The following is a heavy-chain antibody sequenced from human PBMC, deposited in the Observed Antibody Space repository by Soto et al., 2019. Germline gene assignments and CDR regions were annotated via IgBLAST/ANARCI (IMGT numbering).Heavy chain of an antibody. CDR2: IIPIFRTA. CDR1: GDGFSNYA. Sequence: WASVKVSCKASGDGFSNYAISWVRQAPGQGLEWMGGIIPIFRTANYAQKFQGRLSITADDSTSTAYMELSSLKSDDTAVYFCARDSLIPSAADYYYDMDVWGQGTTVTVSS. J-gene: IGHJ6*02. CDR3: ARDSLIPSAADYYYDMDV. V-gene: IGHV1-69*13. D-gene: IGHD1-26*01.